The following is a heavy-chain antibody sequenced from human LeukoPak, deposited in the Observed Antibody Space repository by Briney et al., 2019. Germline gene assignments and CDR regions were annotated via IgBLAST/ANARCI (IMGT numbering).Heavy chain of an antibody. V-gene: IGHV3-7*01. Sequence: GGSLRLSCAASEFTFGDYWMTWVRQAPGKGLEWVANVNLDGSEKYYVDSVKGRFTISRDNAKDSLYLQMNSLRAEDTAVYYCAKDKEYSSSKFDYWGQGTLVTVSS. D-gene: IGHD6-6*01. CDR2: VNLDGSEK. J-gene: IGHJ4*02. CDR1: EFTFGDYW. CDR3: AKDKEYSSSKFDY.